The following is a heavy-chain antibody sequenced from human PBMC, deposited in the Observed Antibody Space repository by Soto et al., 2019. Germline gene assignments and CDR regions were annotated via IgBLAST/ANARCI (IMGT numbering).Heavy chain of an antibody. Sequence: GSLRLSCAASGFTFSSYGMHWVRQAPGKGLEWVAVIWYDGSNKYYADSVKGRFTISRDNSKNTLYLQMNSLRAEDTAVYYCAILGGMQWWSGNFDYWGQGTLVTVSS. V-gene: IGHV3-33*01. CDR1: GFTFSSYG. CDR2: IWYDGSNK. D-gene: IGHD2-15*01. J-gene: IGHJ4*02. CDR3: AILGGMQWWSGNFDY.